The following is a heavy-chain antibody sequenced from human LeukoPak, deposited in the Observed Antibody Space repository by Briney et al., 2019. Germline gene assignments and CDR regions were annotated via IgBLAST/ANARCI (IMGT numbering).Heavy chain of an antibody. J-gene: IGHJ4*02. CDR2: ISYDGSNK. D-gene: IGHD4-17*01. CDR1: GFTFSSYG. Sequence: GGSLRLSCAASGFTFSSYGMHWVRQAPGKGLEWVAVISYDGSNKYYADSVKGRFTISRDNSKNTLYLQMNSQRAEDTAVYYCAKDRSECGDSYYFDYWGQGTLVTVSS. V-gene: IGHV3-30*18. CDR3: AKDRSECGDSYYFDY.